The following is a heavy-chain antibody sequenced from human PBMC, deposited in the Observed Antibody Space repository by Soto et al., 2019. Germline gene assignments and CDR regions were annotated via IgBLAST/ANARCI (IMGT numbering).Heavy chain of an antibody. J-gene: IGHJ5*02. Sequence: QAQLVESGGGVVQPGRSLRLSCAASGFTFSHYAMHWVRQAPGKGLEWVAIISYDGSKKYYGDSVKGRFTISRDNSKNTLYLQMNSLSVEDTAVYYCARDVAGKNDFDPWGQGTPVTVSS. V-gene: IGHV3-30-3*01. CDR2: ISYDGSKK. CDR3: ARDVAGKNDFDP. D-gene: IGHD1-1*01. CDR1: GFTFSHYA.